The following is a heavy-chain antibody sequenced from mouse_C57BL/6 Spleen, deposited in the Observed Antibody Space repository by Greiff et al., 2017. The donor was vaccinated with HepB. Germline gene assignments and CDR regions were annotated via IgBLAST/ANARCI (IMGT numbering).Heavy chain of an antibody. V-gene: IGHV5-4*01. CDR1: GFTFSSYA. J-gene: IGHJ1*03. Sequence: DVKLVESGGGLVKPGGSLKLSCAASGFTFSSYAMSWVRQTPEKRLEWVATISDGGSYTYYPDNVKGRFTISRDNAKNNLYLQMSHLKSEDTAMYYCARDRGSSSYWYFDVWGTGTTVTVSS. D-gene: IGHD1-1*01. CDR3: ARDRGSSSYWYFDV. CDR2: ISDGGSYT.